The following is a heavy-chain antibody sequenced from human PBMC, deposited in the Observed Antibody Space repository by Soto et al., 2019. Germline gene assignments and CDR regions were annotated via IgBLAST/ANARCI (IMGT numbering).Heavy chain of an antibody. Sequence: EVQLVESGGGLVKPGGSLRLSCAASGFTFSNHVMSWVRQAPGKGLEWVSSIGSSSSFMNYADSVKGRFTISRDNAKNSLYLQMNTLRAEDTAVYFCARDSLRVKVTAVLTDALDLWGHGTMVTVSS. J-gene: IGHJ3*01. CDR3: ARDSLRVKVTAVLTDALDL. V-gene: IGHV3-21*01. D-gene: IGHD2-21*02. CDR2: IGSSSSFM. CDR1: GFTFSNHV.